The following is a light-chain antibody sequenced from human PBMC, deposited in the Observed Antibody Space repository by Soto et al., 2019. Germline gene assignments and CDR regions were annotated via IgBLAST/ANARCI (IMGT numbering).Light chain of an antibody. CDR3: QQYETYSGT. CDR2: RAS. CDR1: QIINTW. V-gene: IGKV1-5*03. Sequence: DIQMTQSPSSLSASVGDRVTITCQASQIINTWLAWYQQKPGKAPKLVIYRASNLVNGVPSRFSGSGSGTEFTLTISSLQPDDFSIYYCQQYETYSGTFGPGTKVDL. J-gene: IGKJ3*01.